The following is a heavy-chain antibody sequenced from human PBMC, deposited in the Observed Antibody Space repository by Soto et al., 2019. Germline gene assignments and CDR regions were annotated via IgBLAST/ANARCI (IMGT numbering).Heavy chain of an antibody. CDR2: IYYSGST. Sequence: SETLSLTCTVSGGSISSYYWSWIRQPPGKGLEWIGYIYYSGSTNYNPSLKSRVTISVDTSKNQFSLKLSSVTAADTAVYYCARPNAGDWFDPWGQGTLVTVSS. CDR1: GGSISSYY. V-gene: IGHV4-59*08. CDR3: ARPNAGDWFDP. D-gene: IGHD1-1*01. J-gene: IGHJ5*02.